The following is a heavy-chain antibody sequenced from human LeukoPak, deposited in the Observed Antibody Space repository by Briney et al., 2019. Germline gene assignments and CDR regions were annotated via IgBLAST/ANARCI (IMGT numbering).Heavy chain of an antibody. CDR2: IIPIFGTA. D-gene: IGHD1-1*01. V-gene: IGHV1-69*05. Sequence: SVKVSCKASGGTFSSSAISWVRQAPGQGLEWMGGIIPIFGTANYAQKFQGRVTITTDESTSTAYMELSSLRSEDTAVYYCARDGKETLFAFDPWGQGTLVTVSS. CDR1: GGTFSSSA. CDR3: ARDGKETLFAFDP. J-gene: IGHJ5*02.